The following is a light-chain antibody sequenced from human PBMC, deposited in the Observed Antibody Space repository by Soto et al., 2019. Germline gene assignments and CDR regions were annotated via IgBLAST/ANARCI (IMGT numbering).Light chain of an antibody. CDR1: HDISTF. CDR3: QQLYTLPFT. Sequence: QLTQSASLLSASIGDRVTITCRASHDISTFLAWYQQKPGKAPKLLIYEASTLQSGVPSRFSGSGSGTEFTLTISGLLPEDFAAYHCQQLYTLPFTFGQGTLLAIK. CDR2: EAS. V-gene: IGKV1-9*01. J-gene: IGKJ5*01.